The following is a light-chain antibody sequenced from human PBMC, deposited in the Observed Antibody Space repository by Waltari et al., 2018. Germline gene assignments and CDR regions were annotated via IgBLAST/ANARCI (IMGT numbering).Light chain of an antibody. J-gene: IGKJ4*01. CDR1: QSVLSNNQNY. Sequence: VMTQSPDSLAVSLGERATINCRSSQSVLSNNQNYLAWYQQKPGQPPKLLIYRASTRASVVPDRFGGSGSGTDFTLTISSLQAEDVAVYYCQQHHSAPLTFGGGTKVEI. CDR3: QQHHSAPLT. CDR2: RAS. V-gene: IGKV4-1*01.